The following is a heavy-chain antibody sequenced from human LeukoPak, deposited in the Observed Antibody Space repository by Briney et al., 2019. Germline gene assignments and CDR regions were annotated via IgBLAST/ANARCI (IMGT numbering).Heavy chain of an antibody. V-gene: IGHV3-48*04. CDR3: ARVTTYSSSWYGDFEY. D-gene: IGHD6-13*01. CDR2: VSSSSSTT. Sequence: PGGSLRLSCAASGFTFSSYNMNWVRQAPGEGLEWVSYVSSSSSTTYYADSVKGRFTISRDNAKNSLYLQMNSLRAEDTAVYYCARVTTYSSSWYGDFEYRGQGTLVTVSS. CDR1: GFTFSSYN. J-gene: IGHJ4*02.